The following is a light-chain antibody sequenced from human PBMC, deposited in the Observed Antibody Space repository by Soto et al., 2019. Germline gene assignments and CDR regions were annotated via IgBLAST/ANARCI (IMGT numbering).Light chain of an antibody. CDR1: SSDIGGYNY. CDR2: DVS. J-gene: IGLJ2*01. Sequence: QSALTQPASVSGSPGQSITIFCTGTSSDIGGYNYVSWYQQHPGKAPKLMIFDVSNRPSGFSNRFSGSKSGNTASLTISGLQAEDEADYYCSSYTTSSTSVFGGGTKVTVL. CDR3: SSYTTSSTSV. V-gene: IGLV2-14*01.